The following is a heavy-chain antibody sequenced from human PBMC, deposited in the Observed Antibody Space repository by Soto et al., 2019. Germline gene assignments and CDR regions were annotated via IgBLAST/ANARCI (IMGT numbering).Heavy chain of an antibody. J-gene: IGHJ3*02. V-gene: IGHV1-69*13. CDR2: IIPIFGTA. D-gene: IGHD4-17*01. Sequence: VASVKVSCKASGGTFSSYAISWVRQAPGQGLEWMGGIIPIFGTANYAQKFQGRVTITADESTSTAYMELSSLRSEDTAVYYCARDANTHTVTGAFDIWGQGTMVTVSS. CDR1: GGTFSSYA. CDR3: ARDANTHTVTGAFDI.